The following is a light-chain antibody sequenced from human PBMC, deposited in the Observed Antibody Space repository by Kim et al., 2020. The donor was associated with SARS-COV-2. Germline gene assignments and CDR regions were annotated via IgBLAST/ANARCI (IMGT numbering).Light chain of an antibody. CDR2: AAS. J-gene: IGKJ1*01. CDR1: QGMSNY. V-gene: IGKV1-27*01. CDR3: QKSNGAPWT. Sequence: ASVGERDTITRGASQGMSNYLAWDQKKPGGVPNLLIYAASTLQSGVPSRFSGSGSGTDITLSISGLQPEDAATYYSQKSNGAPWTFCEGTKMYIK.